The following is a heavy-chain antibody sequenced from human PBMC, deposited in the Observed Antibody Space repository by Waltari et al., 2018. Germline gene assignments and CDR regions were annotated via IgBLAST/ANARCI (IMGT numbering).Heavy chain of an antibody. CDR1: GYSISSGYY. CDR3: ARDRGNYGSGSFDY. Sequence: QVQLQESGPGLVKPSETLSLTCAVSGYSISSGYYWGWIRPPPGKGMEWIGSIYHSGRTDSNPYLKSRVTISVDTSKNQFSLKLSSVTAADTAVYYCARDRGNYGSGSFDYWGQGTLVTVSS. V-gene: IGHV4-38-2*02. CDR2: IYHSGRT. D-gene: IGHD3-10*01. J-gene: IGHJ4*02.